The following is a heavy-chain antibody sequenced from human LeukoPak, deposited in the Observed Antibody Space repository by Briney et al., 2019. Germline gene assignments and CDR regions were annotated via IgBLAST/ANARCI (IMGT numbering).Heavy chain of an antibody. CDR1: GYTFTGYY. V-gene: IGHV1-2*02. Sequence: ASVKVSCKASGYTFTGYYMHWVRQAPGQGLEWMGWINPNSGGTNYAQKFQGRVTMTGDTSISTAYMELSRLRSDDTAVYYCARAGDSSGYYRDYYFDYWGQGTLVTVSS. D-gene: IGHD3-22*01. CDR2: INPNSGGT. J-gene: IGHJ4*02. CDR3: ARAGDSSGYYRDYYFDY.